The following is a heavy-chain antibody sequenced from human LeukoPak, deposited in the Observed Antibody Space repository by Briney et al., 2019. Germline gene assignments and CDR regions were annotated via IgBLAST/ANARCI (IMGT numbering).Heavy chain of an antibody. Sequence: GGSLRLSCAASGFTFSNYWMHWVRQAPGKGLVWVSRINRDGRSTNYADSVKGRFTISRDNAKNTVFLRMSSLRAEDTAVYYCALPLRDGDFYFDYWGQGALVTVSS. J-gene: IGHJ4*02. CDR1: GFTFSNYW. V-gene: IGHV3-74*01. D-gene: IGHD4-17*01. CDR2: INRDGRST. CDR3: ALPLRDGDFYFDY.